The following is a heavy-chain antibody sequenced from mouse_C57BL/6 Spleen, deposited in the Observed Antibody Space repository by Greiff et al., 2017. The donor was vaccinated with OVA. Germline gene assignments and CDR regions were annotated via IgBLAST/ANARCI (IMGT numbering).Heavy chain of an antibody. Sequence: EVKLVESGGGLVQPGGSLKLSCAASGFTFSDYYMYWVRQTPEKRLEWVAYISNGGGSTYYPDTVKGRFTISRYNAKNTLYLQMSRLKSEDTAMYYCARRGVTSYYAMDYWGQGTSVTVSS. CDR3: ARRGVTSYYAMDY. V-gene: IGHV5-12*01. J-gene: IGHJ4*01. CDR1: GFTFSDYY. CDR2: ISNGGGST. D-gene: IGHD2-2*01.